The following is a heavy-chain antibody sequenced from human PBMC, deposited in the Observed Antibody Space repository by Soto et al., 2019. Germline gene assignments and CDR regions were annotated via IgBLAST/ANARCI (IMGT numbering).Heavy chain of an antibody. CDR1: GFTFSSYG. Sequence: VQLVESGGGVVQPGRSLRLSCAASGFTFSSYGMHWVRQAPGKGLEWVAVISYDGSNKYYADSVKGRFTISRDNSKNTLYLQMNSLRAEDTAVYYCAKDRPSGSRPYYYGMDVRDQGTTVTVSS. CDR3: AKDRPSGSRPYYYGMDV. CDR2: ISYDGSNK. D-gene: IGHD1-26*01. V-gene: IGHV3-30*18. J-gene: IGHJ6*02.